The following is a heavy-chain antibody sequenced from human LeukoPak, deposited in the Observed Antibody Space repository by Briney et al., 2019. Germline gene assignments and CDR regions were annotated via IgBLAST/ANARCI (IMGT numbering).Heavy chain of an antibody. J-gene: IGHJ3*02. CDR1: GGSISSSNW. CDR3: ARMGYCSSTSCYYGAFDI. CDR2: IYHSGST. Sequence: PSETLSLTCAVFGGSISSSNWWSWVRQPPGKGLEWIGEIYHSGSTNYNPSLKSRVTISVDKSKNQFSLKLSSVTAADTAVYYCARMGYCSSTSCYYGAFDIWGQGTMVTVSS. D-gene: IGHD2-2*01. V-gene: IGHV4-4*02.